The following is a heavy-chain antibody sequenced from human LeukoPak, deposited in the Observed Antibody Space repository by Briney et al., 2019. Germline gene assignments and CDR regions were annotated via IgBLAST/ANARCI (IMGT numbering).Heavy chain of an antibody. V-gene: IGHV1-2*02. CDR3: ATNDPYGDYLLY. J-gene: IGHJ4*02. CDR2: INPNSGGT. Sequence: VASVKVSCKASGYTFTGYYMHWVRQAPGQGLEWMGWINPNSGGTNYAQRFQGRVTMTRDTSISTAYMELSRLRSDDTAVYYCATNDPYGDYLLYWGQGTLVTVSS. CDR1: GYTFTGYY. D-gene: IGHD4-17*01.